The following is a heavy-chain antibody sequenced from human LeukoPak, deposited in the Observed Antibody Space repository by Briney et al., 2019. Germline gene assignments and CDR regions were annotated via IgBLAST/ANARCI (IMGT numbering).Heavy chain of an antibody. V-gene: IGHV3-23*01. D-gene: IGHD3-22*01. CDR2: ISGGST. J-gene: IGHJ6*02. Sequence: PGGALRLSCAASGFSFSNYAMSWVRQAPGKGLEWVSAISGGSTYYADSVKGRLTISRDSSKDTLYLQMNSLSADDTAVYYCAKDNYDSSGYYRDYYGMDVWGQGTTVTVSS. CDR1: GFSFSNYA. CDR3: AKDNYDSSGYYRDYYGMDV.